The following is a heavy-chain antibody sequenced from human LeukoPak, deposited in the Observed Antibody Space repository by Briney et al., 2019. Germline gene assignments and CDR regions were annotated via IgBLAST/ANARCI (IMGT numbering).Heavy chain of an antibody. Sequence: PGGSLRLSCAASGFTFNTYTMNWVRQAPGKGLEWVANTKQDGSEKYYVDSVKGRFTISRDNTKNSLYLQMNSLRAEDTTVYYCARGSGSYDYWGQGTLVTVSS. CDR1: GFTFNTYT. CDR3: ARGSGSYDY. V-gene: IGHV3-7*01. CDR2: TKQDGSEK. D-gene: IGHD1-26*01. J-gene: IGHJ4*02.